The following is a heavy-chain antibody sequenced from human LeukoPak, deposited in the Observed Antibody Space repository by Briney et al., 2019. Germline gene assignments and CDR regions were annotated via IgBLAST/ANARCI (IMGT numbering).Heavy chain of an antibody. Sequence: PSETLSLTCSVSGGSISSSNYYWSWIRQPAGKGLEWIGRIYTSESTNYNPSLKSRVTISVDTSKNQFSLKLSSVTAADTAVYYCASAMTTVVFDYWGQGTLVTVSS. V-gene: IGHV4-61*02. CDR3: ASAMTTVVFDY. D-gene: IGHD4-23*01. J-gene: IGHJ4*02. CDR2: IYTSEST. CDR1: GGSISSSNYY.